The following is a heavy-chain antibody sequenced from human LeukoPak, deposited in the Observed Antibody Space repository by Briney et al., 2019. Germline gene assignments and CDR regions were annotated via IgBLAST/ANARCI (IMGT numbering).Heavy chain of an antibody. J-gene: IGHJ4*02. Sequence: ASVKVSCKASGYTFTSYYMHWVRQAPGQGLEWMGIINPSGGSTSYAQKFQGRVTMTRDMSTSTVYMELSSLGSEDTAAYYCARDGDYGSGSYYPPPLYYFDYWGQGTLVTVSS. D-gene: IGHD3-10*01. CDR1: GYTFTSYY. V-gene: IGHV1-46*01. CDR3: ARDGDYGSGSYYPPPLYYFDY. CDR2: INPSGGST.